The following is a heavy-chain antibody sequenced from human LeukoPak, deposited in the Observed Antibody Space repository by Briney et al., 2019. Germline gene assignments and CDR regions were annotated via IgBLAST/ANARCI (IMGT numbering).Heavy chain of an antibody. V-gene: IGHV3-23*01. Sequence: GALRLSCAASGFTFSSYGMSWVRQAPGKGLEWVSAISGSGGSTYYADSVKGRFTISRDNSKNTLYLQMNSLRAEDTAVYYCASGAYYDILAPTYMDVWGKGTTVTISS. D-gene: IGHD3-9*01. CDR1: GFTFSSYG. J-gene: IGHJ6*03. CDR3: ASGAYYDILAPTYMDV. CDR2: ISGSGGST.